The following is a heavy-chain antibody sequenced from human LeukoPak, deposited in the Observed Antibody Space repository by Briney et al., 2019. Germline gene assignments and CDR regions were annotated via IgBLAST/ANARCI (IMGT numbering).Heavy chain of an antibody. Sequence: GESLKISCKGSGYSFTNYWIGWVRQMPGKGLEWMGIIYPGDSDTKYSPSFQGQVTISADKSISTAYLQWSSLKASDTAMYHCARFLSGNYSDCWGQGTLVTVSS. J-gene: IGHJ4*02. D-gene: IGHD1-26*01. V-gene: IGHV5-51*01. CDR2: IYPGDSDT. CDR3: ARFLSGNYSDC. CDR1: GYSFTNYW.